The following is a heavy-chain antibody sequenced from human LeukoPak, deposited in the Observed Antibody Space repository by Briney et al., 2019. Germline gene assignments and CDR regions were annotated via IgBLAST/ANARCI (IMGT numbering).Heavy chain of an antibody. CDR1: GGSISSGGYY. D-gene: IGHD2-2*02. J-gene: IGHJ4*02. CDR3: ARDIPGYFDY. Sequence: SQTLSLTCTVSGGSISSGGYYWSWIRQHPGKGLEWIGYIYYSGSTYYNPSLKSRVTISVDTSKNQFSLKLSSVTAADTAVYYCARDIPGYFDYWGQGTLVTVSS. V-gene: IGHV4-31*03. CDR2: IYYSGST.